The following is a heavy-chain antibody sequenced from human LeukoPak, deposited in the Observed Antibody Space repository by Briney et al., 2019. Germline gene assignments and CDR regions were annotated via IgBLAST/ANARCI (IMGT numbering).Heavy chain of an antibody. CDR3: ARDRRLYVFDRLPENNWFDP. CDR1: GGTFSSYA. D-gene: IGHD3-16*01. V-gene: IGHV1-69*13. Sequence: GASVKVSCKASGGTFSSYAISWVRQAPGQGLEWMGGIIPIFGTANYAQKFQGRVTITADESTSTAYMELSSLRSEDTAVYYCARDRRLYVFDRLPENNWFDPWGQGTLVTVSS. CDR2: IIPIFGTA. J-gene: IGHJ5*02.